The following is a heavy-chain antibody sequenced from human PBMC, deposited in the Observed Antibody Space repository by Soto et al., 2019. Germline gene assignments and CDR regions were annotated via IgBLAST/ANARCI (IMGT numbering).Heavy chain of an antibody. V-gene: IGHV1-46*01. Sequence: ASVKVSCKASGYTFTSYYMHWVRQAPGQGLEWMGIINPSGGSTSYAQKFQGRVTMTRDTSTSTVYMELSSPRSEDTAVYYCARDLHVYTAMIWLDPWGQGTMVTVYS. D-gene: IGHD5-18*01. J-gene: IGHJ5*02. CDR1: GYTFTSYY. CDR3: ARDLHVYTAMIWLDP. CDR2: INPSGGST.